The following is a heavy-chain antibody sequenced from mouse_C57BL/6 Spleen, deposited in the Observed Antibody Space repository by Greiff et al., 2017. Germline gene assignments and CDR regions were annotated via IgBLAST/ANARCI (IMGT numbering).Heavy chain of an antibody. CDR1: GFNIKDYY. CDR2: IDTEDGET. J-gene: IGHJ2*01. Sequence: VQLQQSGAELVKPGASVKLSCTASGFNIKDYYMHWVKQRTEQGLEWIGWIDTEDGETKYAPQFQGKATITADTSSNTAYLQLSSLTSEDPAVYYWAREENYCDDWGQGTTLSVSS. V-gene: IGHV14-2*01. CDR3: AREENYCDD.